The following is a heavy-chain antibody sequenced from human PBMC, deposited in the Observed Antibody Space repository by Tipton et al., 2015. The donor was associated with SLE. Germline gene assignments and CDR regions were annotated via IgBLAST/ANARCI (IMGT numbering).Heavy chain of an antibody. CDR1: GYSISSGYY. CDR3: ARHPRHITASGTYPKGGSQH. Sequence: TLSLTCAVSGYSISSGYYWGWIRQPPGKGLEWIGTISYSESTYYSPSLKSRVTMSIDTPKNQFSLKLNSVTAADTAVYYCARHPRHITASGTYPKGGSQHWGQGTLVIVSS. J-gene: IGHJ1*01. D-gene: IGHD3-10*01. CDR2: ISYSEST. V-gene: IGHV4-38-2*01.